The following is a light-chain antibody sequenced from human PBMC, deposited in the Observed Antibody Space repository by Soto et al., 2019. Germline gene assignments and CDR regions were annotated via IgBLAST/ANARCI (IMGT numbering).Light chain of an antibody. Sequence: QSALTQPASVSGSPGQSITISCTGNSSDVGGYNYVSWYQRHPGKAPKLMIYEVSDRPSGVSNRFSGSKSGNTASLTISGLQAEDEADYYCSSYTSSSTGVFGGGTQLTVL. J-gene: IGLJ3*02. V-gene: IGLV2-14*01. CDR2: EVS. CDR3: SSYTSSSTGV. CDR1: SSDVGGYNY.